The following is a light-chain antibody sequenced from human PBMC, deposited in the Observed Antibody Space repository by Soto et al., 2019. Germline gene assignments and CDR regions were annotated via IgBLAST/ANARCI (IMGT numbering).Light chain of an antibody. CDR3: QKYNSAPLP. CDR1: QGIAPY. J-gene: IGKJ4*01. V-gene: IGKV1-27*01. CDR2: ATS. Sequence: DVQMTQSPSSLSAFVGDRVTITCRASQGIAPYLAWFQQKPGKVPKLLIYATSTLQSGVPSRFSGSGSGTDFTLPISSLQPEVFGPYYFQKYNSAPLPFGGGTKVEIK.